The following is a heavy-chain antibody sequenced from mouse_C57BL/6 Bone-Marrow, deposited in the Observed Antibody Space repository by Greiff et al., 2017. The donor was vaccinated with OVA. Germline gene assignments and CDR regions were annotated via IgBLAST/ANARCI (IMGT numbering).Heavy chain of an antibody. CDR2: ISDGGSYT. CDR3: AREPLLLLYAMEY. CDR1: GFTFSSYA. V-gene: IGHV5-4*01. J-gene: IGHJ4*01. D-gene: IGHD1-1*01. Sequence: EVKLVESGGGLVKPGGSLKLSCAASGFTFSSYAMSWVRQTPEKRLEWVATISDGGSYTYYPDNVKGRFTISRDNAKNNLYLQMSHLKSEDTAMYYCAREPLLLLYAMEYWGQGTSVTVSS.